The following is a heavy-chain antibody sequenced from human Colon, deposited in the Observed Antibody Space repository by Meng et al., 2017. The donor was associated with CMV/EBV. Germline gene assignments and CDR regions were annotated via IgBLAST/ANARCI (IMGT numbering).Heavy chain of an antibody. V-gene: IGHV3-74*01. Sequence: EVQRVESGGGLVHPGGSLRLSCAASGFTFSRFWMHWVRQAPGKGLVWVSRTNEDGTITNYADSVKGRFTISRDNAENTLYLQMNSLRAEDTAVYYCARDLSGASDFWGQGTLVTVSS. CDR2: TNEDGTIT. J-gene: IGHJ4*02. CDR1: GFTFSRFW. D-gene: IGHD7-27*01. CDR3: ARDLSGASDF.